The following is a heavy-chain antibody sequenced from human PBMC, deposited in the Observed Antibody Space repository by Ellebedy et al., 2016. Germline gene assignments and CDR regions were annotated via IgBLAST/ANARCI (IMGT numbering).Heavy chain of an antibody. V-gene: IGHV3-9*01. CDR2: ISWNSGSI. J-gene: IGHJ6*04. CDR1: GFTFDDYA. CDR3: AKEDLGLDV. Sequence: GGSLRLSXAASGFTFDDYAMHWVRQAPGKGLEWVSGISWNSGSIGYADSVKGRFTISRDNAKNSLYLQMNSLRAEDTALYYCAKEDLGLDVWGKGTTVTVSS. D-gene: IGHD3-10*01.